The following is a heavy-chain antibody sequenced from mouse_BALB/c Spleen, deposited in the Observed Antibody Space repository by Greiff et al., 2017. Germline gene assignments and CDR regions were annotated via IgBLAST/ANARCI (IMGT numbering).Heavy chain of an antibody. J-gene: IGHJ4*01. Sequence: QVQLKESGAELARPGASVKLSCKASGYTFTSYWMQWVKQRPGQGLEWIGAIYPGDGDTRYTQKFKGKATLTADKSSSTAYMQLSSLASEDSAVYYCARGTSQVRSAMDYWGQGTSVTVSS. D-gene: IGHD2-14*01. CDR3: ARGTSQVRSAMDY. CDR2: IYPGDGDT. CDR1: GYTFTSYW. V-gene: IGHV1-87*01.